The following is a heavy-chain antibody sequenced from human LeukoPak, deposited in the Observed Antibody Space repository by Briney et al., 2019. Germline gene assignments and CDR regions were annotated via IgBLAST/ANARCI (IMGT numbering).Heavy chain of an antibody. CDR1: EFTFSSYS. V-gene: IGHV3-48*01. Sequence: GALRLSCAASEFTFSSYSMNWVRQAPGKGLEWVSYISSSSSTIYYADSVKGRFTISRDNAKNSLYLQMNSLRAEDTAVYYCAREVRFFDFDYWGQGTLVTVSS. CDR3: AREVRFFDFDY. D-gene: IGHD3-3*01. J-gene: IGHJ4*02. CDR2: ISSSSSTI.